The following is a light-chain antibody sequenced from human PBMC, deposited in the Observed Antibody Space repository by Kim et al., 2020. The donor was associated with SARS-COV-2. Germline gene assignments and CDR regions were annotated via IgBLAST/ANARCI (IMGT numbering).Light chain of an antibody. V-gene: IGLV2-14*03. Sequence: QSALTQPAPVSGSPGQSITISCTGTRSDIGAYNYVCWYQQHPGKAPKLLIYDVSSRPLGVSHRFSGSKSGSTASLTISGLQAEDEADYYCGSYTGSSTLEIFGGGTQLTVL. CDR2: DVS. J-gene: IGLJ2*01. CDR1: RSDIGAYNY. CDR3: GSYTGSSTLEI.